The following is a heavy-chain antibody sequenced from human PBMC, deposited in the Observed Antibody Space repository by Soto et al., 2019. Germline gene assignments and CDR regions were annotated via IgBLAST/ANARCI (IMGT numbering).Heavy chain of an antibody. Sequence: PGGSLRLSCTASGFTFSNYEMNWVRQAPGKGLEWVSYISSRGTVKYNADSVKGRFTISRDNAKNSLYLQMNSLRAEDTAVYYCARKGVAFDYWGQGALVTVSS. CDR2: ISSRGTVK. CDR3: ARKGVAFDY. J-gene: IGHJ4*02. CDR1: GFTFSNYE. V-gene: IGHV3-48*03. D-gene: IGHD3-3*01.